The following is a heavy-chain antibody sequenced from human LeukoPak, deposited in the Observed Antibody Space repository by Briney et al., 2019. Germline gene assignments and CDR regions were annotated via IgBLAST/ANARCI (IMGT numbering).Heavy chain of an antibody. V-gene: IGHV4-59*01. CDR2: IYYSGST. CDR3: ARSPTFDTATLDY. D-gene: IGHD5-18*01. CDR1: GGSISSYY. J-gene: IGHJ4*02. Sequence: KPSETLSLTCTVSGGSISSYYWSWIRQPPGKGLEWIGYIYYSGSTNYNPSLKSRVTISVDTSKNQFSLKLSSVTAADTAVYYCARSPTFDTATLDYWGQGTLVTVSS.